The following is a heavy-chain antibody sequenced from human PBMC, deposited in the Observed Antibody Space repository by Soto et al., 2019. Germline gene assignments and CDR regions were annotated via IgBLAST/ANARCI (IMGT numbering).Heavy chain of an antibody. CDR1: GFTFSSYG. CDR3: AREWEYCSSTSCLNDAFDI. CDR2: ISSSSSYI. D-gene: IGHD2-2*01. J-gene: IGHJ3*02. Sequence: PGGSLRLSCAASGFTFSSYGMHWVRQAPGKGLEWVSSISSSSSYIYYADSVKGRFTISRDNAKNSLYLQMNSLRAEDTAVYYCAREWEYCSSTSCLNDAFDIWGQGTMVTVSS. V-gene: IGHV3-21*01.